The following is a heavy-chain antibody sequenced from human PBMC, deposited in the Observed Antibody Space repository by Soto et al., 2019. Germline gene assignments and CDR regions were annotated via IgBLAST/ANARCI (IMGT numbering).Heavy chain of an antibody. CDR2: IYHSGST. J-gene: IGHJ6*02. V-gene: IGHV4-4*02. Sequence: SETLSLTCAVSGGSISSSNWRSWVRQPPGKGLEWIGEIYHSGSTNYNPSLKSRVTISVDKSKNQFSLKLSSVTAADTAVYYCARSPDSSGYYPRWYYYGMDVWGQGTTVTVSS. D-gene: IGHD3-22*01. CDR3: ARSPDSSGYYPRWYYYGMDV. CDR1: GGSISSSNW.